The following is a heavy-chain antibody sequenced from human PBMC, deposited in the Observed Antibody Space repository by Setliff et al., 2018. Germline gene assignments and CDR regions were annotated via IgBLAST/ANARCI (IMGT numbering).Heavy chain of an antibody. CDR2: MYSGGETI. Sequence: GGSLRLSCAASGFSVGSTYMTWVRQAPGKGPEWVAIMYSGGETISYTDSVKGRFTTSRDNAKNSLYLQMNSLRAEDTAVYYCARRLRGSAWYVRLGEDYWGQGVLVTVSS. CDR1: GFSVGSTY. D-gene: IGHD2-21*02. V-gene: IGHV3-53*01. CDR3: ARRLRGSAWYVRLGEDY. J-gene: IGHJ4*02.